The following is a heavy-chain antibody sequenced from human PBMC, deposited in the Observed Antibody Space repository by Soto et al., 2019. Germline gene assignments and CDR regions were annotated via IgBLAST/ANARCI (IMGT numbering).Heavy chain of an antibody. D-gene: IGHD3-3*01. CDR3: ARDRITIFGEQADAFDL. CDR1: GYTFTSYG. V-gene: IGHV1-18*01. CDR2: ISAYNGNT. J-gene: IGHJ3*01. Sequence: GASVKVSCKASGYTFTSYGISWVRQAPGQGLEWMGWISAYNGNTNFAQKLQDRVTMTTDTPTSTAYMELRSLRSDDTAVYYCARDRITIFGEQADAFDLWGQGTMVTVSS.